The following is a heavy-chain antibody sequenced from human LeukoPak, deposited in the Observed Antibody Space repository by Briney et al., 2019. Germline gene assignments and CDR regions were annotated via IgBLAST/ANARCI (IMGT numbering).Heavy chain of an antibody. CDR1: GGSISSYY. J-gene: IGHJ6*03. CDR2: IYYSGST. CDR3: ARTIAARPPGYYYYYYRDV. D-gene: IGHD6-6*01. Sequence: PSETLSLTCTVSGGSISSYYWSWIRQPPGKGLEWIGYIYYSGSTNYNPSLKSRVTISVDTSKNQFSLKLSSVTAADTAVYYCARTIAARPPGYYYYYYRDVWGKGTTVTASS. V-gene: IGHV4-59*01.